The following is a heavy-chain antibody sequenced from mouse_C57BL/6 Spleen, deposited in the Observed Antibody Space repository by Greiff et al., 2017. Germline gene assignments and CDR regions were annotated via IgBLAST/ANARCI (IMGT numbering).Heavy chain of an antibody. CDR2: IDPSDSYT. V-gene: IGHV1-69*01. Sequence: QVQLQQPGAELVMPGASVKLSCKASGYTFTSYWMPWVKQRPGQGLEWIGEIDPSDSYTNYNQKFKGKSTLTVDKSSSTAYMQLSSLTSEDSAVYYCAREVRYWYFDVWGTGTTVTVAS. D-gene: IGHD2-12*01. CDR3: AREVRYWYFDV. CDR1: GYTFTSYW. J-gene: IGHJ1*03.